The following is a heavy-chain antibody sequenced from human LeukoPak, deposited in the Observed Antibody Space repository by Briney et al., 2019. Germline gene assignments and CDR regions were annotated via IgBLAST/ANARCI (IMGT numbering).Heavy chain of an antibody. Sequence: PSETLSLTCTVSGGSISSGGYYWSWIRQHPGKGLEWIGYIYYSGSTYYNPSLKSRVTISVDTSKNQFSLKLSSVTAADTAVYYCTREYSSSLDHWGQGTLVTVSS. J-gene: IGHJ4*02. CDR3: TREYSSSLDH. CDR1: GGSISSGGYY. D-gene: IGHD6-6*01. V-gene: IGHV4-31*03. CDR2: IYYSGST.